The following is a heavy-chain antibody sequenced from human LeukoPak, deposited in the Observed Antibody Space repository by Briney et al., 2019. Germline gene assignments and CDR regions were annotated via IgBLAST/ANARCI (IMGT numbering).Heavy chain of an antibody. V-gene: IGHV4-34*01. J-gene: IGHJ5*02. D-gene: IGHD3-22*01. CDR1: GGSFSGYY. CDR2: INHSGST. Sequence: SETLSLTCAVYGGSFSGYYWSWIRQPPGKGLEWIGEINHSGSTNYNPSLKSRVTISVDKSKNQFSLKLSSVTAADTAVYYCARGKHYYDSSGYYPNWFDPWGQGTLVTVSS. CDR3: ARGKHYYDSSGYYPNWFDP.